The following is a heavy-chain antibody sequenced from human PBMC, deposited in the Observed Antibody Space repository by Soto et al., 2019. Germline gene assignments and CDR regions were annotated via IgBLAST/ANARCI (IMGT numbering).Heavy chain of an antibody. CDR2: INPNSGDT. CDR1: GYTFTGYY. J-gene: IGHJ6*02. D-gene: IGHD6-25*01. V-gene: IGHV1-2*02. CDR3: AKGGAKGASGHWVYLYNAMDV. Sequence: ASVKVSCKASGYTFTGYYVHWVRQAPGQGLEWMGWINPNSGDTYLAQRFQGRVTMNRDTSIGTAYMELRGLTSDDTAEYYCAKGGAKGASGHWVYLYNAMDVWGQGTTVTVSS.